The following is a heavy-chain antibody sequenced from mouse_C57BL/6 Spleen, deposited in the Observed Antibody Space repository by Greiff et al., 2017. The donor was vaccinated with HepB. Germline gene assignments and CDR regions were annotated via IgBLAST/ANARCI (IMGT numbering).Heavy chain of an antibody. V-gene: IGHV1-52*01. Sequence: QVHVKQPGAELVRPGSSVKLSCKASGYTFTSYWMHWVKQRPIQGLEWIGNIDPSDSETHYNQKFKDKATLTVDKSSSTAYMQLSSLTSEDSAVYYCATGTGAMDYWGQGTSVTVSS. D-gene: IGHD4-1*01. J-gene: IGHJ4*01. CDR1: GYTFTSYW. CDR3: ATGTGAMDY. CDR2: IDPSDSET.